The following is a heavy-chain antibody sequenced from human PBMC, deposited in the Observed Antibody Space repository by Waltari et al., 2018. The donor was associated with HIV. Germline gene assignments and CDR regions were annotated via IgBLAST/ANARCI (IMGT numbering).Heavy chain of an antibody. J-gene: IGHJ2*01. Sequence: QPGGSLRLSCAASGFTFSSYGMHWVRQAPGKGLEWVTFIRYDGSNKYYADSVKGRFTISRDNSKHTLYLQMNSLRAEDTAVYYCAKDTTGDRRYFDLWGRGTLVTVSS. CDR1: GFTFSSYG. CDR3: AKDTTGDRRYFDL. V-gene: IGHV3-30*02. CDR2: IRYDGSNK. D-gene: IGHD1-1*01.